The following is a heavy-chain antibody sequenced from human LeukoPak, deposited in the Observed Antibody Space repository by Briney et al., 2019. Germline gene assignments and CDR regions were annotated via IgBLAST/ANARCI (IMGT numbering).Heavy chain of an antibody. Sequence: AGSMRLSCAASGFTFSSYGMHWVRQAPGKGLEWGAVIWSDGSNKYYADSVKGRFTITRDNSKNTLYLQMNSLRAEDTAVYYCAGSRQVGVHCGGDCPYWYFDLCGRGTLVTVSS. CDR1: GFTFSSYG. D-gene: IGHD2-21*02. CDR2: IWSDGSNK. J-gene: IGHJ2*01. V-gene: IGHV3-33*01. CDR3: AGSRQVGVHCGGDCPYWYFDL.